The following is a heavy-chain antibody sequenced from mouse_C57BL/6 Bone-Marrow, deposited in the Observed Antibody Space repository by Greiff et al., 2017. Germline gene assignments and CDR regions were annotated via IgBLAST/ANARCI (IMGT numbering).Heavy chain of an antibody. CDR3: ARPLNYYGSSPAWFAY. CDR2: LSSGGSYT. D-gene: IGHD1-1*01. CDR1: GFTFRSYG. Sequence: EVKLVESGGDLVKPGGSLKLSCAASGFTFRSYGMSWVRQTPDKRLEWVATLSSGGSYTYYPASVKGRFTISRDNAKNTLYLQMSSLKSEDTAMYYCARPLNYYGSSPAWFAYWGQGTLVTVSA. J-gene: IGHJ3*01. V-gene: IGHV5-6*01.